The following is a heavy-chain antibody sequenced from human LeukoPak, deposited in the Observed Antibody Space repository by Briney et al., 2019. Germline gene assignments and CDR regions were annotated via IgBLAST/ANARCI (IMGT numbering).Heavy chain of an antibody. CDR3: ARARIAVAGTGLHLDWFDP. V-gene: IGHV4-38-2*02. CDR2: IYHSGST. J-gene: IGHJ5*02. Sequence: SETLSLTCTVSGGSISSYYWGWIRQPPGKGLEWIGSIYHSGSTYYNPSLKSRVTISVDTSKNQVSLKLNSVTAADTAVYYCARARIAVAGTGLHLDWFDPWGQGTLVTVSS. CDR1: GGSISSYY. D-gene: IGHD6-19*01.